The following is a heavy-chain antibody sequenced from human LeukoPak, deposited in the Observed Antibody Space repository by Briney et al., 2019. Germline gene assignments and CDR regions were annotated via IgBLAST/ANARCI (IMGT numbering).Heavy chain of an antibody. CDR1: GGSFSGYY. CDR3: ARFSRWSTDYDFWSGYYHNGMDV. V-gene: IGHV4-31*11. J-gene: IGHJ6*02. D-gene: IGHD3-3*01. Sequence: SETLSLTCAVYGGSFSGYYWSWIRQHPGKGLEWIGYIYYSGSTYYNPSLKSRVTISVDTSKNQFSLKLSSVTAADTAVYYCARFSRWSTDYDFWSGYYHNGMDVWGQGTTVTVSS. CDR2: IYYSGST.